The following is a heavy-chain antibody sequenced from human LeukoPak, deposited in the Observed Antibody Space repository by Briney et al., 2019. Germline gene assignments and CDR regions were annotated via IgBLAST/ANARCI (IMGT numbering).Heavy chain of an antibody. CDR3: ARAGTGFDY. J-gene: IGHJ4*02. CDR1: GFTFSSYW. Sequence: PGVSLRLSCAASGFTFSSYWMHWVRQAPGKGLVWVSRINSDGSTTTYADSVKGRFTISRDNAKNTLYLQMNSLRAEDTAVYYCARAGTGFDYWGQGTLVTVSS. V-gene: IGHV3-74*01. D-gene: IGHD3-10*01. CDR2: INSDGSTT.